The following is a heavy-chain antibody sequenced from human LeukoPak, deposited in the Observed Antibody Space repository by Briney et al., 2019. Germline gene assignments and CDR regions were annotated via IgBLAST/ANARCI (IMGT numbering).Heavy chain of an antibody. D-gene: IGHD5-18*01. CDR1: GFTFSRYA. V-gene: IGHV3-30*18. J-gene: IGHJ4*02. Sequence: GGSLRLSCAASGFTFSRYAMHWVRQAPGMGLAWVAVISDDGRNEYYLESVKGRFTISRDNSKNTLYLQMNSLRAEDTAVYYCAKSGYSYGYSDYWGQGTLVTVSS. CDR3: AKSGYSYGYSDY. CDR2: ISDDGRNE.